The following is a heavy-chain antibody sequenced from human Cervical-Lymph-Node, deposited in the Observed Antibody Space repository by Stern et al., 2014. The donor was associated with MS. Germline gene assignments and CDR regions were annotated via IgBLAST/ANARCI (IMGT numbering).Heavy chain of an antibody. CDR3: ARGRMYHFDS. J-gene: IGHJ4*02. Sequence: VQLVQSGPGLVKPSESLSLTCTVSGGSITSYYCSWIRTSPGKALDGIGYIHYSGSTAYNPSLKSRVSISVDSSKNQFSLRLSSATAADTAVYYCARGRMYHFDSWGQGTLVTVSS. V-gene: IGHV4-59*01. CDR2: IHYSGST. CDR1: GGSITSYY. D-gene: IGHD2-8*01.